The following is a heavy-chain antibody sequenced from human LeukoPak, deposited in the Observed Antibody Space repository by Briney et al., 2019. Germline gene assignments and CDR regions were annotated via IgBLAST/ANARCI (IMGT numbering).Heavy chain of an antibody. CDR3: ARANSWYIAFDI. J-gene: IGHJ3*02. CDR2: IYYSESS. D-gene: IGHD6-13*01. CDR1: GGSFSGYY. V-gene: IGHV4-59*01. Sequence: SETLSLTCAVYGGSFSGYYWSWIRQPPGKGLEWIGYIYYSESSNYNPSLKSRVTISVDTSKNQFSLKLSSVTAADTAVYYCARANSWYIAFDIWGQGTMVTVSS.